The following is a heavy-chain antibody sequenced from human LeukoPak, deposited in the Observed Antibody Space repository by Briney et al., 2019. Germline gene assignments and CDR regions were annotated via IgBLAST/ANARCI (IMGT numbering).Heavy chain of an antibody. Sequence: PGGSLRLSCAASGFTFSSYAMSWVRQAPGKGLEWVSAISGSGGGTYYADSVKGRFTIPRDNSKNTLYLQMNSLRAEDTAVYYCARSARTRGDQDYWGQGTLVTVSS. CDR2: ISGSGGGT. V-gene: IGHV3-23*01. D-gene: IGHD3-16*01. CDR1: GFTFSSYA. J-gene: IGHJ4*02. CDR3: ARSARTRGDQDY.